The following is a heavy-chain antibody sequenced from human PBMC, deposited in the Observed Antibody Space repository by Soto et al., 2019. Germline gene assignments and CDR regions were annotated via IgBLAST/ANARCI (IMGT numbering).Heavy chain of an antibody. Sequence: EVQLVESGGGLVQPGGSLRLSCAASGFSFSSYAMHWVRQAPGKGLEYVSGIRTSEGSTDYANSVKGRFTISRDNSKDTPYLQMASRSAEDMAVYDCARGRGSGWGRAFGPWGQGTMFTVSS. J-gene: IGHJ3*01. CDR2: IRTSEGST. CDR3: ARGRGSGWGRAFGP. CDR1: GFSFSSYA. V-gene: IGHV3-64*01. D-gene: IGHD6-19*01.